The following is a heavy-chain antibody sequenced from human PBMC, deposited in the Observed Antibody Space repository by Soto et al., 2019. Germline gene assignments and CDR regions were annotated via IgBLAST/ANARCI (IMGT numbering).Heavy chain of an antibody. CDR3: AKATATGGGAFDI. D-gene: IGHD2-8*02. CDR1: GFTCSSYD. J-gene: IGHJ3*02. V-gene: IGHV3-23*01. Sequence: GGSLRLSCAASGFTCSSYDMSWVRQAPGKGLEWVSTILVGGSTHYPDSVKGRFAISRDNSKNTAFLQMNSLTAGDTAVYYCAKATATGGGAFDICGQGTMVTVSS. CDR2: ILVGGST.